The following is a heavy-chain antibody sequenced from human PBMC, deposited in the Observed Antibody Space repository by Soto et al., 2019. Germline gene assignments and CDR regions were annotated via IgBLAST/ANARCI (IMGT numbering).Heavy chain of an antibody. Sequence: GGSLRLSCAASGFTFSSYSMNWVRQAPGKGLEWVSYISSSSSTIYYADSVKGRFTISRDNAKNSLYLQMNSLIAEDTAVYYCARDQTLLGIVLSGDYMDVWGKGTTVTVSS. CDR3: ARDQTLLGIVLSGDYMDV. J-gene: IGHJ6*03. CDR1: GFTFSSYS. V-gene: IGHV3-48*01. CDR2: ISSSSSTI. D-gene: IGHD2-8*01.